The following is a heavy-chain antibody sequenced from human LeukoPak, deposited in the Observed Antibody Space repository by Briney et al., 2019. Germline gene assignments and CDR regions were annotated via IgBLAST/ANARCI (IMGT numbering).Heavy chain of an antibody. V-gene: IGHV3-23*01. CDR3: AKRIFVPDTAMVD. CDR1: GFTFSSYA. CDR2: ISGSGGST. Sequence: GGSLRLSCAASGFTFSSYAMSWVRQAPGKGLEWVSAISGSGGSTYYADFVKGRFTISRDNSKNTLYLQMNSLRAEDAAVYYCAKRIFVPDTAMVDWGQGTLVTVSS. J-gene: IGHJ4*02. D-gene: IGHD5-18*01.